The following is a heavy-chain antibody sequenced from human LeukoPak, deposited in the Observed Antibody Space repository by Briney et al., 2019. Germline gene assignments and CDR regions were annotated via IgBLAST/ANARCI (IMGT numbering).Heavy chain of an antibody. V-gene: IGHV4-39*01. CDR2: IYYSGST. CDR1: GGSISSSSYY. CDR3: ARHAGYNWNDWTAGWFGP. J-gene: IGHJ5*02. Sequence: SETLSLTCTVSGGSISSSSYYWGWLRQPPGKGLEWIGSIYYSGSTYYNPSLKSRVTISVDTSKNQFSLKLSSVTAADTAVYYCARHAGYNWNDWTAGWFGPWGQGTLVTVSS. D-gene: IGHD1-1*01.